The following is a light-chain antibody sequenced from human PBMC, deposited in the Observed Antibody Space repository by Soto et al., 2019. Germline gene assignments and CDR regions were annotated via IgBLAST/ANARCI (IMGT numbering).Light chain of an antibody. CDR3: CSFVGTDSSFV. V-gene: IGLV2-11*01. Sequence: QSALTQPHSVSGSPGQSVTISCTGTSSDVGGYNFVSWYQQHPGKVPKLMIYDVTIRPSGVPDRFSGSKSGNTASLTISGLQADDEADYYCCSFVGTDSSFVFGSGTKLTVL. J-gene: IGLJ1*01. CDR2: DVT. CDR1: SSDVGGYNF.